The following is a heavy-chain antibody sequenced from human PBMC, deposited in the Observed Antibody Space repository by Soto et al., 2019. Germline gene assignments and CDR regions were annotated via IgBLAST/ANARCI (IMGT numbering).Heavy chain of an antibody. J-gene: IGHJ6*02. V-gene: IGHV3-33*01. CDR2: IWYDGSNK. D-gene: IGHD2-15*01. CDR1: GFTFSSYG. CDR3: ARQYCSGGSCYYYYYGMDV. Sequence: QVQLVESGGGVVQPGRSLRLSCAASGFTFSSYGMHWVRQAPGKGLEWVAVIWYDGSNKYYADSVKGRFTISRDNSKNTLYLQMNSLRAEDTAMYYCARQYCSGGSCYYYYYGMDVWGQGTTVTVSS.